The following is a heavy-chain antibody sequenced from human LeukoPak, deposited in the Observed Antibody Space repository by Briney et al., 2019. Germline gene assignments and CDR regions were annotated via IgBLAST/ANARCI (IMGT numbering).Heavy chain of an antibody. V-gene: IGHV3-7*01. J-gene: IGHJ6*03. CDR3: ARSALRYFDWLEYYMDV. CDR1: GFTFSSYW. D-gene: IGHD3-9*01. CDR2: IKQDGSEK. Sequence: PGGSLRLSCAASGFTFSSYWMSWVRQAPGKGLEWVANIKQDGSEKYYVDSVKGRFTISRDNAKNSLYLQMNSLRAEDTAVYYCARSALRYFDWLEYYMDVWGKGTTVTISS.